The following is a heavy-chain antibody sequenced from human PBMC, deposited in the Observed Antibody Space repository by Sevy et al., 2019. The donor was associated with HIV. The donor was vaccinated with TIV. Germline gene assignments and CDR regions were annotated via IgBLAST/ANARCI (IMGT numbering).Heavy chain of an antibody. CDR3: AKLQSGDCSRTSCRDYYFDS. D-gene: IGHD2-2*01. J-gene: IGHJ4*02. CDR1: GFTFNTHA. V-gene: IGHV3-30*18. CDR2: ISYDGIIK. Sequence: GGSLRLSCAASGFTFNTHAMHWVRQAPGKGLEWVALISYDGIIKYYADSVKGRLTISRDNSKNTLYLQMDSLRAEDTAVYYCAKLQSGDCSRTSCRDYYFDSWGQGTLVTVSS.